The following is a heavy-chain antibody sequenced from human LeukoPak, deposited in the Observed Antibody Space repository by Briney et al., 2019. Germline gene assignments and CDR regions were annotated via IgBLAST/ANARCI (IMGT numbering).Heavy chain of an antibody. V-gene: IGHV4-59*01. CDR3: ARVRYTSSWEFDL. Sequence: SETLSLTCTVSGXSISSYYGSWVRQPPGKGLEWIGYIYYSGGTNYNPSLKSRVTISVDTSKNQFSLRLSSVTAADTAVYYCARVRYTSSWEFDLWGRGTLVTVSS. CDR1: GXSISSYY. CDR2: IYYSGGT. D-gene: IGHD6-13*01. J-gene: IGHJ2*01.